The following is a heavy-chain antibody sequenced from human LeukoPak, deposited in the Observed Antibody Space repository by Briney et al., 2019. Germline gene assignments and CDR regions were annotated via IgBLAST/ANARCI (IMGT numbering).Heavy chain of an antibody. Sequence: SEILSLTCTVSGGSISSYYWSWIRQPAGKGLEWIGRIYTSGSTNYNPSLKSRVTMSVDTSKNQFSLKLSSVTAADTAVYYCARDVYCSSTSCYPDAFDIWGQGTMVTVSS. CDR1: GGSISSYY. J-gene: IGHJ3*02. V-gene: IGHV4-4*07. CDR2: IYTSGST. D-gene: IGHD2-2*01. CDR3: ARDVYCSSTSCYPDAFDI.